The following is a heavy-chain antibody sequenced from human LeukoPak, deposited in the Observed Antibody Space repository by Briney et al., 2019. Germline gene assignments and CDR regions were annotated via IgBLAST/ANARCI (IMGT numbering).Heavy chain of an antibody. D-gene: IGHD6-19*01. J-gene: IGHJ4*02. CDR1: GFTFSSYA. CDR3: ARVGSAYPSYFDY. CDR2: ISGSNTYI. V-gene: IGHV3-21*03. Sequence: GGSLRLSCAASGFTFSSYAMNWVRQAPGKGLEWVSSISGSNTYIYYADSLKGRFTISRDNAKNSLYLQMNSLRADDTAVYYCARVGSAYPSYFDYWGQGTLVIVSS.